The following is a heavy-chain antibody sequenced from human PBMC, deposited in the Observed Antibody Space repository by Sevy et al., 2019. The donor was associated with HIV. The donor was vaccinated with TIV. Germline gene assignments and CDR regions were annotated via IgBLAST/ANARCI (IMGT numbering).Heavy chain of an antibody. CDR3: AKARGLYYYYYGMDV. V-gene: IGHV3-9*01. D-gene: IGHD5-12*01. Sequence: GGFLRLSCAASGFTFDDYAMHWVRQAPGKGLEWVSGISWNSGSIGYADSVKGRFTISRDNAKNSLYLQMNSLRAEDTALYYCAKARGLYYYYYGMDVWGQGTTVTVSS. CDR2: ISWNSGSI. J-gene: IGHJ6*02. CDR1: GFTFDDYA.